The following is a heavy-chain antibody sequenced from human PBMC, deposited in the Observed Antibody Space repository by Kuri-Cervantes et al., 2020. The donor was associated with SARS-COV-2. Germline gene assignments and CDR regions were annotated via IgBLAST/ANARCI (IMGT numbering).Heavy chain of an antibody. V-gene: IGHV4-4*02. CDR1: GGAINTYNW. Sequence: GSLRLSCVVSGGAINTYNWWTWVRQPPGKGLQWIGEIFHDGSTKFNPSLSLKGRVTMSLDKSKNQFSLNLTSVTAADTAAYYCARESTYTFDIWGQGTLVTVSS. D-gene: IGHD2-2*02. J-gene: IGHJ3*02. CDR2: IFHDGST. CDR3: ARESTYTFDI.